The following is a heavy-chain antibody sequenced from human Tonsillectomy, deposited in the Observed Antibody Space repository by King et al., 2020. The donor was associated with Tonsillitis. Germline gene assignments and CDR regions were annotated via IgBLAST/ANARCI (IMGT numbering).Heavy chain of an antibody. CDR1: GDSSIKYW. J-gene: IGHJ6*02. CDR3: ARHRSVSSSSLLPSYYYYHAMDV. D-gene: IGHD6-6*01. Sequence: QLVQSGAEVKKPGESLKISCKGSGDSSIKYWIGWVRQMPGKGLEWMGIIYLGDSDTRYSPSFQGQVTISADKSINTAYLQGSSLKASDTAMYYCARHRSVSSSSLLPSYYYYHAMDVWGQGTTVTVSS. V-gene: IGHV5-51*01. CDR2: IYLGDSDT.